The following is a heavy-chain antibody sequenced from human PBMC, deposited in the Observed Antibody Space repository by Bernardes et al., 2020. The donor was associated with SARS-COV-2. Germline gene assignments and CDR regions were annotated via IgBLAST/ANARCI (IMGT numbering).Heavy chain of an antibody. CDR2: IYYSGST. D-gene: IGHD3-22*01. CDR1: GGSISSGGYY. Sequence: SETLSLTCTVSGGSISSGGYYWSWIRQHPGKGLEWIGYIYYSGSTYYNPSLKSRVTISVDTSKNQFSLKLSSVTAADTAVYYCARVTYDSSGYYSSIDYWGQGTLVTVSS. CDR3: ARVTYDSSGYYSSIDY. V-gene: IGHV4-31*03. J-gene: IGHJ4*02.